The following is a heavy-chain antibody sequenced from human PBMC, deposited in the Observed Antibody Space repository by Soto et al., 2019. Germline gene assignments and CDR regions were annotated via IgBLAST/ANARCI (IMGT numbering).Heavy chain of an antibody. CDR3: ARDHGNYYESSGYYWALSPYGMDV. CDR1: GFTFSRNY. V-gene: IGHV3-53*01. J-gene: IGHJ6*02. CDR2: IYSGGST. D-gene: IGHD3-22*01. Sequence: GGSLRLSCAASGFTFSRNYMRWVRQAPGMGLEWVSVIYSGGSTYYADSVKGRFTISRDNSKNTLYLQMNSLRAEDTAVYYCARDHGNYYESSGYYWALSPYGMDVWGQGTTVTVSS.